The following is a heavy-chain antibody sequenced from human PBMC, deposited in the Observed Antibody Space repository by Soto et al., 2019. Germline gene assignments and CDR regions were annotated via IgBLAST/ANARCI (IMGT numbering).Heavy chain of an antibody. J-gene: IGHJ4*02. CDR2: IYPGNSDT. CDR1: GYNFANYG. Sequence: PGEPMRISCKGSGYNFANYGSGWVSPMPGKGLEWMGIIYPGNSDTRYSPSFQGQVTISADTSISTAYLEWSSLKASDTAIYYCARHVYYDVLKKNYWGQGTLVTVSS. CDR3: ARHVYYDVLKKNY. V-gene: IGHV5-51*01. D-gene: IGHD3-9*01.